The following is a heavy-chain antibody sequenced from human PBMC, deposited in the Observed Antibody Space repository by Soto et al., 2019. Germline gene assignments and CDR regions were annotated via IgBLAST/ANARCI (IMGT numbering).Heavy chain of an antibody. J-gene: IGHJ5*02. CDR2: IIPIFGTA. CDR1: GGTLRSYS. CDR3: ARSRLGGKLPSYNWFDP. V-gene: IGHV1-69*01. D-gene: IGHD3-16*02. Sequence: QVQLVQSGAEVKKPGSSVKVSCKASGGTLRSYSISWVRQAPGQGLEWMGGIIPIFGTANYAQKFQGRVTIIADESTSTAYIELTNLKSEDTAVYYCARSRLGGKLPSYNWFDPWGLGTLVTVSS.